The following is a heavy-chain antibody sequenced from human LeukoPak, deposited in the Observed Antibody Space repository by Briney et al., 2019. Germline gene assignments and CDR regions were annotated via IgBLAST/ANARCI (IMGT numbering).Heavy chain of an antibody. D-gene: IGHD3-3*01. CDR1: GASMSSGDYY. J-gene: IGHJ4*02. CDR3: AGDRDFWSGYLD. V-gene: IGHV4-30-4*08. Sequence: SETLSLTCTVSGASMSSGDYYWSWIRQPPGKALEWIGYIYNNGGTDYNPSLKSRVSISVDTSKNQFSLKLSSVTAADTAVYYCAGDRDFWSGYLDWGQGTLVTVSS. CDR2: IYNNGGT.